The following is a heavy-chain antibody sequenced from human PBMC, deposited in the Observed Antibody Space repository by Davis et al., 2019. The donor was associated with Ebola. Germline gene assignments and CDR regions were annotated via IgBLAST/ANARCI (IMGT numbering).Heavy chain of an antibody. CDR1: GFTFSSYG. CDR3: VRVSRNIATGWYRFDAFDI. D-gene: IGHD6-19*01. J-gene: IGHJ3*02. Sequence: GESLKISCAASGFTFSSYGMHWVRQAPGKALEWVAYIRYDESEKYFVDSVRGRLTISRDDAKNSLYLQMNSLRAEDTAIYYCVRVSRNIATGWYRFDAFDIWGQGTLVTVSS. V-gene: IGHV3-30*02. CDR2: IRYDESEK.